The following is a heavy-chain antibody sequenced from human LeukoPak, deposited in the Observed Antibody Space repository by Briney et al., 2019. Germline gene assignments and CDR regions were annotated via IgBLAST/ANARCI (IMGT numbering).Heavy chain of an antibody. Sequence: PGGSLRLSCAASGFTFSSYAMSWVRQAPGKGLEWVSAISGSGGSTYYADSVKGRFTISRDNSKNTLYVQVNSLRAEDTAVYYCAKDYYDSSGYSAAIDYWGQGTLVTVSS. V-gene: IGHV3-23*01. CDR1: GFTFSSYA. CDR2: ISGSGGST. J-gene: IGHJ4*02. D-gene: IGHD3-22*01. CDR3: AKDYYDSSGYSAAIDY.